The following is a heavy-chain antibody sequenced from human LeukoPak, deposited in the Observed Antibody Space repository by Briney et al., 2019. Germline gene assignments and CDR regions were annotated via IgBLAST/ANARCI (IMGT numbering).Heavy chain of an antibody. D-gene: IGHD5-12*01. CDR3: ARLVATSRFDP. CDR1: GGSISISGHY. V-gene: IGHV4-39*01. CDR2: IYYSGST. J-gene: IGHJ5*02. Sequence: SETLSLTCTVSGGSISISGHYWSWIRQPPGKGLEWIGSIYYSGSTYYNSSLKSRVTISVDTSKNQFSLKLSSVTAADTAVYYCARLVATSRFDPWGQGTLVTVSS.